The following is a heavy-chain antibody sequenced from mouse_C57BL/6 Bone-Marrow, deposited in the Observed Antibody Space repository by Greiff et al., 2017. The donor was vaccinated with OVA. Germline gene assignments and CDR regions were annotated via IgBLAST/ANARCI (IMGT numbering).Heavy chain of an antibody. CDR1: GYTFTDYN. V-gene: IGHV1-18*01. CDR3: ARSHGNNWFAY. Sequence: VQLQQSGPELVKPGASVKIPCKASGYTFTDYNMDWVKQSHGKSLEWIGDINPNNGGTIYNQKFKGKATFTVDKSSSTAYMELRSLTSEDTAVYYCARSHGNNWFAYWGQGTLVTVSA. CDR2: INPNNGGT. J-gene: IGHJ3*01.